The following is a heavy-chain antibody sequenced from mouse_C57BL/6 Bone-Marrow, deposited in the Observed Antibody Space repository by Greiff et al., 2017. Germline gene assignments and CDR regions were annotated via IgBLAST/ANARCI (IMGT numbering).Heavy chain of an antibody. CDR3: ARHVTTVVATRYFDV. CDR2: LSNLAYSI. V-gene: IGHV5-15*01. J-gene: IGHJ1*03. CDR1: GFTFSDYG. Sequence: EVKLMESGGGLVQPGGSLKLSCAASGFTFSDYGMAWVRQAPRKGPEGVAFLSNLAYSIYYADTVTGRFIISRGNAKHTLYREMSSLRSEDTAMYYCARHVTTVVATRYFDVWGTGTTVTVSS. D-gene: IGHD1-1*01.